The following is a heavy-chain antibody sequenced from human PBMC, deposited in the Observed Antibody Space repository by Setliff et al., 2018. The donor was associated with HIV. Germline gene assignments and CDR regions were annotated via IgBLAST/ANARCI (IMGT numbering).Heavy chain of an antibody. CDR3: AGVISQFSDWQKDYFQY. Sequence: ASVKVSCKASADIFNAYYIHWVRQAAGQGLEWTGWMNPNSGNTGYAQKFQGRVTMTRNTSISTAYMELSSLTSDDTAVYYCAGVISQFSDWQKDYFQYWGQGTLVTVSS. CDR2: MNPNSGNT. D-gene: IGHD3-9*01. CDR1: ADIFNAYY. J-gene: IGHJ4*02. V-gene: IGHV1-8*02.